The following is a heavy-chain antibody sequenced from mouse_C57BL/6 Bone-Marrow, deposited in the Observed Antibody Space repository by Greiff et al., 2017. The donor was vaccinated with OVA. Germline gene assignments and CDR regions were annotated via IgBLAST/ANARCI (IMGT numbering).Heavy chain of an antibody. CDR3: ARLLRPLYYYAMDY. V-gene: IGHV1-82*01. CDR1: GYAFSSSW. D-gene: IGHD1-2*01. J-gene: IGHJ4*01. Sequence: QVQLQQSGPELVKPGASVKISCKASGYAFSSSWMNWVKQRPGKGLEWIGRIYPGDGDTNYNGKFKGKATLTADKSSSTAYMQLCILTSEDSAVYFCARLLRPLYYYAMDYWGQGTSVTVSS. CDR2: IYPGDGDT.